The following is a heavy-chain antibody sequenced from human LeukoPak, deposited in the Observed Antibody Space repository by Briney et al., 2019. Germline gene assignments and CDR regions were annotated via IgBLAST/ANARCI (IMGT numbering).Heavy chain of an antibody. V-gene: IGHV3-30*02. CDR3: AKGDSSSWYGSFDAFDI. CDR1: GFTFSSYG. Sequence: QTGGSLRLSCAASGFTFSSYGMHWVRQAPGKGLEWVAFIRYDGSNKYYADSVKGRFTISRDNSKNTLYLQMNSLRAEDTAVYYCAKGDSSSWYGSFDAFDIWGQGTMVTVSS. J-gene: IGHJ3*02. D-gene: IGHD6-13*01. CDR2: IRYDGSNK.